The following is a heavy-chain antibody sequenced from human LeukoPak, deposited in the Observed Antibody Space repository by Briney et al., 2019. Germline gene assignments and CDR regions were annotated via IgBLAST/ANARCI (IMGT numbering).Heavy chain of an antibody. CDR1: GFTFRSFG. J-gene: IGHJ6*02. CDR2: LSYDGSNN. CDR3: ARDSDGMSV. Sequence: GGSLRLSCAASGFTFRSFGMHWVRQAPGKGPEWVAVLSYDGSNNYYADSVKGRFTISRDNSKNTLYLQMNSLRAEDTAVYYCARDSDGMSVWGLGTTVTVSS. V-gene: IGHV3-30*03.